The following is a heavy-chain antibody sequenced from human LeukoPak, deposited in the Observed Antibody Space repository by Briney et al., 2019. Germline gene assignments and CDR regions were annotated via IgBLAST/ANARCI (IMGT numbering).Heavy chain of an antibody. V-gene: IGHV3-7*01. CDR3: ARGLDGNSIWYFDL. CDR2: IKQDGSEK. D-gene: IGHD4-23*01. CDR1: GFTFSSYW. J-gene: IGHJ2*01. Sequence: GGSLRLSCAASGFTFSSYWMSWVRQAPGKGLEWVANIKQDGSEKYYVDSVKGRFTISRDNAKNSLYLQMNSLRDEDTAVYYCARGLDGNSIWYFDLWGRGTLVSVSS.